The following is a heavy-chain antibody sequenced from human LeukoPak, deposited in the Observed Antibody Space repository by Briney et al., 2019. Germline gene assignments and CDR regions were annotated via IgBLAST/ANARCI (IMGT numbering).Heavy chain of an antibody. V-gene: IGHV4-4*07. Sequence: PSETLSLTCTVAGGSISSYYRSWIRQPAGKGLEWIWRIYTSGSTNYNPSLKRRVNMSEDTSKNQFSLKLSSLTAADTAVYYCARDPAVALYFDYWGQGTLVTVSS. CDR3: ARDPAVALYFDY. CDR1: GGSISSYY. D-gene: IGHD6-19*01. J-gene: IGHJ4*02. CDR2: IYTSGST.